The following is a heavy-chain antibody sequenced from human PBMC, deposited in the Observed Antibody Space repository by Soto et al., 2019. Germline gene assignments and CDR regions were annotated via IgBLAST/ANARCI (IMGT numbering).Heavy chain of an antibody. Sequence: SETLSLTCTVSGGSISSGGYYWSWIRQHPGKGLEWIGYIYYSGSTYYNPSLKSRVTISVDTSKNQYSLKLSSVTAADTAVYYCARDGPYSNYYYYGMDVWGQGTTVTVSS. V-gene: IGHV4-31*03. CDR2: IYYSGST. J-gene: IGHJ6*02. CDR1: GGSISSGGYY. CDR3: ARDGPYSNYYYYGMDV. D-gene: IGHD4-4*01.